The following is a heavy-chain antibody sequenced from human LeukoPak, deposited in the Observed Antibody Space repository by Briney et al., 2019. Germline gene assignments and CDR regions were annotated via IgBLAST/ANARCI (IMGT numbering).Heavy chain of an antibody. Sequence: PGGSLRLSCAASGFTFSTYVMHWVRQAPGKGLEWVAFIRYDGSNKYYADSVKGRFTISRDNPKNTLYLQMNSLRAEDTAMYYCARDLTIAAANYYFDNWGQGTLVTVSS. J-gene: IGHJ4*02. CDR3: ARDLTIAAANYYFDN. D-gene: IGHD6-13*01. CDR2: IRYDGSNK. CDR1: GFTFSTYV. V-gene: IGHV3-30*02.